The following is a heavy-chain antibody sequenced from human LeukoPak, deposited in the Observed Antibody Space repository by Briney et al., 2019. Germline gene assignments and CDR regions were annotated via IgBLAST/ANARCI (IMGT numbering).Heavy chain of an antibody. Sequence: GGSLRLSCAASGFTFDDYAMHWVRQAPGKGLEWVSGISWNSGSIGYADSVKGRFTISRDNAKNSLYLQMNSLRAEDTALYYCAKSPGIAAAGYLDYWGQGTLVTVSS. J-gene: IGHJ4*02. CDR1: GFTFDDYA. CDR2: ISWNSGSI. V-gene: IGHV3-9*01. D-gene: IGHD6-13*01. CDR3: AKSPGIAAAGYLDY.